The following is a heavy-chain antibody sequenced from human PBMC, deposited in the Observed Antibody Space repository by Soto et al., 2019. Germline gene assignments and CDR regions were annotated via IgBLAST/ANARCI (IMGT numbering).Heavy chain of an antibody. V-gene: IGHV4-34*01. J-gene: IGHJ5*02. Sequence: PSETLSLTCAVYGGSFSGYYWSWIRQPPGKGLEWIGEINHSGSTNYNPSLKSRVTISVDTSKNQFSLKLSSVTAADTAVYYCARGNDYIWGSYRVNWFDPWGQGTLVTVSS. CDR2: INHSGST. D-gene: IGHD3-16*02. CDR1: GGSFSGYY. CDR3: ARGNDYIWGSYRVNWFDP.